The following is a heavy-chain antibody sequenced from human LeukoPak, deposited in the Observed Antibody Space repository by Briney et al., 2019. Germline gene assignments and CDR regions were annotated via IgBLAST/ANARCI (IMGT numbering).Heavy chain of an antibody. V-gene: IGHV4-34*01. CDR2: INHSGST. J-gene: IGHJ5*02. CDR3: ERGAIWGSYAPGARARRKSNWFDP. Sequence: SETLSLTCAVYGGSFSGYYWSWIRQPPGKGLEWIGEINHSGSTNYNPPLKSRVTISVDTSKNQFSLKPSSVTAADTAVYYCERGAIWGSYAPGARARRKSNWFDPWGQGTLLTVSS. D-gene: IGHD3-16*01. CDR1: GGSFSGYY.